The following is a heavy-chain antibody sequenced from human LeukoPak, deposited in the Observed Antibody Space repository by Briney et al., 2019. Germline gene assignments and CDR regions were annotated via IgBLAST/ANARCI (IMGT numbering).Heavy chain of an antibody. D-gene: IGHD6-19*01. CDR1: GYTFTSYY. CDR2: INPSGGST. Sequence: ASVKVSCKASGYTFTSYYMHWVRQAPGQGLEWMGIINPSGGSTSYAQKLQGRVTMTRDTSTSTVYMELSSLRSEDTAVYYCAGRDSSGEYYYGMDVWGQGTTVTVSS. V-gene: IGHV1-46*01. CDR3: AGRDSSGEYYYGMDV. J-gene: IGHJ6*02.